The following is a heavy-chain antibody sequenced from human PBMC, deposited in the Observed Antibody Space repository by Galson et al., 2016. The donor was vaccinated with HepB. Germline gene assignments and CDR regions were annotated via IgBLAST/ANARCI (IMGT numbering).Heavy chain of an antibody. J-gene: IGHJ4*02. CDR1: RFTFSSSV. CDR3: AKAEEIQLWFDYFDY. CDR2: ISYDGSNK. Sequence: SLRLSCAVSRFTFSSSVMHWVRQAPGKGLEWVSVISYDGSNKYYADSVKGRFTISRDNSKKTLYLQMNSLRAEDTAVYYCAKAEEIQLWFDYFDYWGQGTLVTVSS. D-gene: IGHD5-18*01. V-gene: IGHV3-30*18.